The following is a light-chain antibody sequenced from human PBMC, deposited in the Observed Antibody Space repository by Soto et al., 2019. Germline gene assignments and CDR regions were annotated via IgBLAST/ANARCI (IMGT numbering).Light chain of an antibody. CDR2: DVS. CDR3: CSYAGSYTYV. CDR1: SRDVGGYSY. J-gene: IGLJ1*01. Sequence: QALLTQPRGVAGSPGQSVTITFTGTSRDVGGYSYVCWYQQHPGKAPNLMIYDVSKRPSGVPDRFSGSKSGDTASLTISGLQAEDEADYYCCSYAGSYTYVFGTGTKVTVL. V-gene: IGLV2-11*01.